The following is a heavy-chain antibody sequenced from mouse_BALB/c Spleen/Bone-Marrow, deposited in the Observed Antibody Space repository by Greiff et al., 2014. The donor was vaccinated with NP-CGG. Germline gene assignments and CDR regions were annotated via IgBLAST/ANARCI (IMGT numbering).Heavy chain of an antibody. CDR1: GFTFSDYY. V-gene: IGHV5-4*02. J-gene: IGHJ4*01. CDR2: ISDGGGYT. CDR3: ARSGERYGAIDN. D-gene: IGHD2-10*02. Sequence: EVQLVESGGGLVKPGGSLKLSCAASGFTFSDYYMYWVRQTPEKRLEWVATISDGGGYTYYPDSVWGRFTISRNNAKNNLYLQMSSLKSEDTAMYYCARSGERYGAIDNWGQGTSVTVFS.